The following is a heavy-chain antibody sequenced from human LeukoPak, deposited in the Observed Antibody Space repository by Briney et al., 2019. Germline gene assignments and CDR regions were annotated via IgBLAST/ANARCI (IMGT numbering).Heavy chain of an antibody. CDR3: ARDHILTGYRYYGMDV. J-gene: IGHJ6*02. Sequence: PSQTLSLTCTVSGGSISSGGYYWSWIRQHPGKGLEWIGYIYYSGSTYYNPSLKSRVTISVDTSKNQFSLKLSSVTAADTAVYYCARDHILTGYRYYGMDVWGQGTTVTVSS. CDR2: IYYSGST. D-gene: IGHD3-9*01. V-gene: IGHV4-31*03. CDR1: GGSISSGGYY.